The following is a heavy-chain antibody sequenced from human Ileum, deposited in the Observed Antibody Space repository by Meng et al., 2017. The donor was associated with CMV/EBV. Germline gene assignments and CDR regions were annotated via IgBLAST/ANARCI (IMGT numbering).Heavy chain of an antibody. Sequence: ASVKVSCKASGYTFTSYYMHWVRQAPGQGLEWMGLINPSGGSTSYAQTFQGRVTMTRDTSTSTVYMDLRSLRSEDMAIYYCARERGYCGTTLWNFDQWGQGTLVTVSS. D-gene: IGHD2-2*01. V-gene: IGHV1-46*01. CDR3: ARERGYCGTTLWNFDQ. J-gene: IGHJ4*02. CDR1: GYTFTSYY. CDR2: INPSGGST.